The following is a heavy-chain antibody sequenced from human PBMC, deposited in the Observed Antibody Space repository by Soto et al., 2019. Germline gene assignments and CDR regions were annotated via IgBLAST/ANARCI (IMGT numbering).Heavy chain of an antibody. CDR1: GFTFSSYA. CDR2: ISGSGGST. Sequence: PGGSLRLPCAASGFTFSSYAMSWVRQAPGKGLEWVSAISGSGGSTYYADSVKGRFTISRDNSKNTLYLQMNSLRAEDTAVYYCAKDRGTGTTSPPNWFDPWGQGTLVTVSS. CDR3: AKDRGTGTTSPPNWFDP. D-gene: IGHD1-7*01. J-gene: IGHJ5*02. V-gene: IGHV3-23*01.